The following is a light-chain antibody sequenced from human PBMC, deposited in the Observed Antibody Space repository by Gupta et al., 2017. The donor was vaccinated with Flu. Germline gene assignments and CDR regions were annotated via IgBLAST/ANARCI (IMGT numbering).Light chain of an antibody. J-gene: IGLJ3*02. CDR3: VRSMGSGIVV. CDR1: SGSVSTSYY. V-gene: IGLV8-61*01. CDR2: STN. Sequence: QTVVTQEPSFSVSPGGTVTLTCGLSSGSVSTSYYPSWYQQTPGQAPRTLIYSTNTRSSGVPDRVSGSILGNKAALTITGAQADDESDDYCVRSMGSGIVVFGGGTKLTVL.